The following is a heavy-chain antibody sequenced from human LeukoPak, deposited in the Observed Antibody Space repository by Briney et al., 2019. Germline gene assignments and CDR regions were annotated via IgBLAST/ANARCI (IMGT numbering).Heavy chain of an antibody. Sequence: GGSLRLSCAASGFTFSSYSMNWLRQAPGKGLEWVSYISSSSSTIYYPDSVKGRFTISRDNAKNSLYLQMNSLRAEDTAVYYCARGVVVVVAATYNWFDPWGQGTLVTVSS. J-gene: IGHJ5*02. CDR1: GFTFSSYS. CDR2: ISSSSSTI. V-gene: IGHV3-48*04. CDR3: ARGVVVVVAATYNWFDP. D-gene: IGHD2-15*01.